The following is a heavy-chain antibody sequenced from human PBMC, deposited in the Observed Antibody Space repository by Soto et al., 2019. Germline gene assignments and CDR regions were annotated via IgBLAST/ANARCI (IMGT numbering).Heavy chain of an antibody. Sequence: EVQLLEPGGGFGQPGGSLRLSCAASGFTFTNHAMSWVRQAPGKGLEWVSAISGSGDSTYYAESVKGRFTISRDNTKNTLYLQMNSLGAEYTAVYYCASRNSYASSGYYDWYYFDFWGQGTLVTVSS. D-gene: IGHD3-22*01. CDR1: GFTFTNHA. CDR2: ISGSGDST. CDR3: ASRNSYASSGYYDWYYFDF. J-gene: IGHJ4*02. V-gene: IGHV3-23*01.